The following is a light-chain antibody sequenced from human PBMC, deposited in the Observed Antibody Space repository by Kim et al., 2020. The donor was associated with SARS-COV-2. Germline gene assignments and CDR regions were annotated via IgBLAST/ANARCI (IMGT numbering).Light chain of an antibody. V-gene: IGKV1-5*01. CDR3: QQYSSYPVT. CDR1: QSISFW. J-gene: IGKJ5*01. CDR2: DAS. Sequence: ASVGDRVTITCRASQSISFWLAWYQQKPGKAPNLLIYDASSLESGVPSSFSGSGSGTEFTLTISSLQPDDFATYYCQQYSSYPVTFGQGTRLEIK.